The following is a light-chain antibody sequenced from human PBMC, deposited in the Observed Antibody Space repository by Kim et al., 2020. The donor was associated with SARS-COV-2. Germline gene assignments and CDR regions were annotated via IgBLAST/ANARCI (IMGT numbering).Light chain of an antibody. Sequence: SVSQGERSTLSCRDSQSVGNDLAWYQQKPGQAPRLLIYGASTRASGIPARFSGSGSGTEFTLTISSLQSEDSVVYYCQEYNSWWAFGQGTKVDIK. CDR2: GAS. CDR3: QEYNSWWA. J-gene: IGKJ1*01. V-gene: IGKV3-15*01. CDR1: QSVGND.